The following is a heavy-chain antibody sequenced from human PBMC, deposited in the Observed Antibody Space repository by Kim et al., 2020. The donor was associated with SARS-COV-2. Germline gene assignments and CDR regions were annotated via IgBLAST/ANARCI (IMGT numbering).Heavy chain of an antibody. CDR2: IWYDGSNK. V-gene: IGHV3-33*01. CDR1: GFTFSSYG. J-gene: IGHJ4*02. Sequence: GGSLRLSCAASGFTFSSYGMHWVRQAPGKGLEWVAVIWYDGSNKYYADSVKGRFTISRDNSKNTLYLQMNSLRAEDTAVYYCARVQPKSSTHGFVDYWGQGTLVTVSS. D-gene: IGHD3-3*01. CDR3: ARVQPKSSTHGFVDY.